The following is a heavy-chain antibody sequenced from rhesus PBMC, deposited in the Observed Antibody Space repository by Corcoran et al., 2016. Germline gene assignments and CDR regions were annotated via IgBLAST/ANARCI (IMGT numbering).Heavy chain of an antibody. CDR1: GGSISGNY. D-gene: IGHD3-3*01. V-gene: IGHV4-173*01. J-gene: IGHJ4*01. CDR3: ARGHYNFWTGYYFDY. CDR2: ISGSGWST. Sequence: QLQLQESGPGLMKPSETLSLTCAVSGGSISGNYGSCVCPPPGKGLEWLGRISGSGWSTDHNPSFKSRVNISTDTSKNQFSLKLSSVTAADTAVYYCARGHYNFWTGYYFDYWGQGVLVTVSS.